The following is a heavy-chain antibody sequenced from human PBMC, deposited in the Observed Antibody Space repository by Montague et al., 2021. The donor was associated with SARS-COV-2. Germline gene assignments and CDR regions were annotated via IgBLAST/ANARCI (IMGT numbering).Heavy chain of an antibody. D-gene: IGHD2-2*01. V-gene: IGHV4-39*01. J-gene: IGHJ4*02. Sequence: SETLSLTCTVSGVVVRRRRSEGHRSELHSLAEFEWSRLIANKNRTYYNPSLRSRVSFSMDTSKNHFSLSLNSVTAADTSVYFGARQLPSYCSTNKCYPYYFDYWGQGALVTCSS. CDR2: IANKNRT. CDR3: ARQLPSYCSTNKCYPYYFDY. CDR1: GVVVRRRRSE.